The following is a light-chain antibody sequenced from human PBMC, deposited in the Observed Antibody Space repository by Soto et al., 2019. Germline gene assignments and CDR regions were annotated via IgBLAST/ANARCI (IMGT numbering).Light chain of an antibody. J-gene: IGKJ1*01. CDR3: QHYSYSPPPWT. CDR2: GTS. Sequence: EIVLTQSPGTLSLSPGERATLSCRASQSVSSSYLAWYQQKPGQAPRLLIYGTSSRATGIPDRFSGSGSGTDFTLTISRLEPEDFAVYYCQHYSYSPPPWTFGQGTKVEFK. CDR1: QSVSSSY. V-gene: IGKV3-20*01.